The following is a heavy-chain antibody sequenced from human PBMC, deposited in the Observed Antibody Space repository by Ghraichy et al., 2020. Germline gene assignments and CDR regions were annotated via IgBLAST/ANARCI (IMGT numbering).Heavy chain of an antibody. CDR2: ISSNGGST. J-gene: IGHJ4*02. V-gene: IGHV3-64*01. Sequence: GGSLRLSCAASGFTFSSYAMHWVRQAPGKGLEYVSAISSNGGSTYYANSVKGRFTISRDNSKNTLYLQMGSLRAEDMAVYYCAREGDYGGNSFDYWGQGTLVTVSS. D-gene: IGHD4-23*01. CDR1: GFTFSSYA. CDR3: AREGDYGGNSFDY.